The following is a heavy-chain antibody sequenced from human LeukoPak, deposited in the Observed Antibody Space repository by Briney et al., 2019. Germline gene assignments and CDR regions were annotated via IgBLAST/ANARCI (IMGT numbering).Heavy chain of an antibody. D-gene: IGHD6-13*01. CDR2: ISGSGGST. Sequence: GGSLRLSCAASGFTFSSYGMSWVRQAPGKGLEWVSAISGSGGSTYYADSVKGRFTISRDNAKNSLYLQMNSLRAEDTAVYYCARDRYSSSWGTDYWGQGTLVTVSS. CDR3: ARDRYSSSWGTDY. V-gene: IGHV3-23*01. J-gene: IGHJ4*02. CDR1: GFTFSSYG.